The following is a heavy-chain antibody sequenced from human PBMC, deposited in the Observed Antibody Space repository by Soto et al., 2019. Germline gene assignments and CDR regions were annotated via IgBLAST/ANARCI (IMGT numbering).Heavy chain of an antibody. CDR2: ISYDGSNK. CDR1: GFTFSSYA. Sequence: QVQLVESGGGVVQPGRSLRLSCAASGFTFSSYAMHWVRQAPGKGLEWVAVISYDGSNKYYADSVKGRFTISRDNSKNTLYLKMNSLRAEDTAVYYCARDPIAAAGIVLYYFDYWGQGTLVTVSS. D-gene: IGHD6-13*01. V-gene: IGHV3-30-3*01. J-gene: IGHJ4*02. CDR3: ARDPIAAAGIVLYYFDY.